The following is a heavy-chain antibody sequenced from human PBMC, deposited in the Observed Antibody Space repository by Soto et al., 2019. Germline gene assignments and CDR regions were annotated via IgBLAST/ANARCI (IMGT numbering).Heavy chain of an antibody. CDR2: ISSSSSKI. D-gene: IGHD4-17*01. CDR3: ARYHDYGDYDAKAGDY. J-gene: IGHJ4*02. Sequence: EVQLVESGGGLVQPGGSLRLSCAASGFIFSSYSMNWVRQAPGKGLEWVSYISSSSSKIFYADPVKGRFTISRDNARNSLYLQMNSRRDEDTAVYYCARYHDYGDYDAKAGDYWGQGTLVTVSS. CDR1: GFIFSSYS. V-gene: IGHV3-48*02.